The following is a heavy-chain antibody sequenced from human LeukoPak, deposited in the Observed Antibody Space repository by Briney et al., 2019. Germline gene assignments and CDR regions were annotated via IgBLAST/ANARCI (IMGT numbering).Heavy chain of an antibody. CDR3: ERGGSGYHDY. CDR2: INPNSGGT. J-gene: IGHJ4*02. D-gene: IGHD5-12*01. CDR1: GYTFTGCY. V-gene: IGHV1-2*02. Sequence: ASVRVSCKASGYTFTGCYMHWVRQAPGQGREWMGWINPNSGGTNYAQKFQGRVTMTRDTSISTAYMELSRLRSDDTAVYYCERGGSGYHDYCGQGTLVTVSS.